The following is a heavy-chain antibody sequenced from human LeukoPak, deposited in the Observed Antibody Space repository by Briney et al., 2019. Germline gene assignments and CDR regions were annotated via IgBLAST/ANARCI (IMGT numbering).Heavy chain of an antibody. CDR1: GDSISTYY. Sequence: SETLSLTCSVSGDSISTYYWSWVRQAPGQGLEWIGHVSYNRRTNYNPSLKSRATISLGTSKSNFSLTLNSIPTSDTAIYYCTREHGSGSYRDYSFVDVWGKGTTVTVSS. V-gene: IGHV4-59*01. CDR2: VSYNRRT. J-gene: IGHJ6*03. D-gene: IGHD4-11*01. CDR3: TREHGSGSYRDYSFVDV.